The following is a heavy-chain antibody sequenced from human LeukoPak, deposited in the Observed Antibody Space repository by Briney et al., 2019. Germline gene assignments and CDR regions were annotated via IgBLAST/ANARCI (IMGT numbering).Heavy chain of an antibody. J-gene: IGHJ4*02. Sequence: ASVKVSCKASGYTFTGYYMHWVRQAPGQGLEWMGWINPNSGGTNYAQKFQGRVTMTRDTSTSTVYMELSSLRSEDTAVYYCARGIAAAGNVDYWGQGTLVTVSS. CDR2: INPNSGGT. CDR1: GYTFTGYY. D-gene: IGHD6-13*01. CDR3: ARGIAAAGNVDY. V-gene: IGHV1-2*02.